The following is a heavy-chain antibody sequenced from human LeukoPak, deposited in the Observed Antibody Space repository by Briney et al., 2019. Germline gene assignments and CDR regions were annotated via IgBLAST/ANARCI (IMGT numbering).Heavy chain of an antibody. CDR2: INDGDDGP. D-gene: IGHD3-10*01. Sequence: GGSLRLSCAASGFTFSSYAMSWVRQTPGKGLEWVSAINDGDDGPYYADSVKGRFTISRDNSKNTLFLQMNNLRAEDTALYYCTRSLNYFTSGTSRRDFDSWGQGTLVTVSS. CDR1: GFTFSSYA. CDR3: TRSLNYFTSGTSRRDFDS. V-gene: IGHV3-23*01. J-gene: IGHJ4*02.